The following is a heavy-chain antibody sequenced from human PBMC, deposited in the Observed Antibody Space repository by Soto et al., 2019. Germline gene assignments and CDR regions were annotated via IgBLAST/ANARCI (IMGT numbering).Heavy chain of an antibody. D-gene: IGHD2-21*02. Sequence: EVQLVESGGGLVKPGGSLRLSCAASGFTFGIYTINWVRQAPGKGLEWVASLGTIGTYIYSADSVRGRFTISRDNAKNSLYLQMNTLRAEDTAVYYCARVMCGDCSAYYYYSMDVWGQGTTVTVSS. CDR1: GFTFGIYT. CDR3: ARVMCGDCSAYYYYSMDV. J-gene: IGHJ6*02. CDR2: LGTIGTYI. V-gene: IGHV3-21*01.